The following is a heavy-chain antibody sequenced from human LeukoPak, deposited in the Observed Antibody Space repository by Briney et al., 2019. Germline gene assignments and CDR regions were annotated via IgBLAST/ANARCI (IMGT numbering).Heavy chain of an antibody. Sequence: SETLSLTCTVSGASISSSTDYWGWIRQPPGKGLEWIANIYYSGSTYYNPSLKSRVTISVDTSKNQFSLKLSSVTAADTAVYYCAGLIRPGWFDPWGQGTLVTVSA. D-gene: IGHD1-14*01. V-gene: IGHV4-39*01. CDR2: IYYSGST. J-gene: IGHJ5*02. CDR3: AGLIRPGWFDP. CDR1: GASISSSTDY.